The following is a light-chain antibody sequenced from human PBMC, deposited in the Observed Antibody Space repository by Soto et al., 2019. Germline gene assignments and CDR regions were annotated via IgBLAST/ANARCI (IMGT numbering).Light chain of an antibody. Sequence: QSALTQPASVSGSPGHSITISCTGTSSDVGRYNYVSWYQHHPGKAPKLMIYDVSNRPSGVSNRFSGSKSGNTASLTISGLEAEDDADYYCSKNTSSSTRVCGNGTKLTVL. V-gene: IGLV2-14*03. CDR1: SSDVGRYNY. CDR2: DVS. CDR3: SKNTSSSTRV. J-gene: IGLJ1*01.